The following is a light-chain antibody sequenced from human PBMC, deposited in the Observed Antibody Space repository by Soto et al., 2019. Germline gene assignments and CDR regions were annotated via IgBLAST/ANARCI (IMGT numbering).Light chain of an antibody. CDR2: KAS. Sequence: DIQMTPSPSTLSASVGDRVTITCRASQSISVWLAWYQQKAGKAPNLLIYKASRLESGVPSRFSGSGSETEFTLTISSLQPDDFATYYCQQYNSYSTFGQGTRLEIK. CDR3: QQYNSYST. CDR1: QSISVW. V-gene: IGKV1-5*03. J-gene: IGKJ5*01.